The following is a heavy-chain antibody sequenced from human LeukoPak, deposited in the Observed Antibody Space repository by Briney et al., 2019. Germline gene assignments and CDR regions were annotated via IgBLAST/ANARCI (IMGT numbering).Heavy chain of an antibody. CDR2: ISSNGGST. V-gene: IGHV3-64*01. J-gene: IGHJ4*02. Sequence: PSETLSLTCTVSGGSISTYYWSWIRQAPGKGLEYVSAISSNGGSTYYANSVKGRFTISRDNSKNTLYLQMGSLRAEDMAVYYCARGAGGYNIFDYWGQGTLVTVSS. D-gene: IGHD5-24*01. CDR1: GGSISTYY. CDR3: ARGAGGYNIFDY.